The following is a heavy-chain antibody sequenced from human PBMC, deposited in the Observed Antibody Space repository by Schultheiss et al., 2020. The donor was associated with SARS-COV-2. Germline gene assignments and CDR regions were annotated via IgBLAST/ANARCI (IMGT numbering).Heavy chain of an antibody. J-gene: IGHJ4*02. CDR2: ISAYNGNT. V-gene: IGHV1-18*01. Sequence: ASVKVSCKASGYTFTSYGISWVRQAPGQGLEWMGWISAYNGNTNYAQKLQGRVTMTTDTSTSTAYMELRSLRSDDTAVYYCARGPLRFLEWLLPADYWGQGTLVTVSS. CDR3: ARGPLRFLEWLLPADY. D-gene: IGHD3-3*01. CDR1: GYTFTSYG.